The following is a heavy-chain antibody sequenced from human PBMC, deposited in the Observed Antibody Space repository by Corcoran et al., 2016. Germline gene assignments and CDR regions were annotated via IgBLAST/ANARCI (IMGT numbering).Heavy chain of an antibody. V-gene: IGHV3-23*01. D-gene: IGHD3-16*01. CDR1: GFTFSSYA. CDR2: ISGSGGST. Sequence: EVQLLESGGGLVQPGGSLRLSCAASGFTFSSYAMSWVRQAPGKGLEWVSAISGSGGSTYYADSVKGRFTISRDNSKNTRYLQMNSLRAEDTAVYYCAKDHPHYDYVWGAMVYWGQGTLVTVSS. CDR3: AKDHPHYDYVWGAMVY. J-gene: IGHJ4*02.